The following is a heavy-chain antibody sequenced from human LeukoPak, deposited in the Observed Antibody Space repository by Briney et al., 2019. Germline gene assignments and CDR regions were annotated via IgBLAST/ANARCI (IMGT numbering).Heavy chain of an antibody. Sequence: PGGSLRLSCAASGFTFSSHSINWVRQAPGKGLEWVSSISTGSSYIYYADSVKGRFTISRDNAKNSLYLQMNSLRAEDTAVFYCARDRSPIAADGMDVWGRGTTVTVSS. D-gene: IGHD6-25*01. V-gene: IGHV3-21*01. J-gene: IGHJ6*02. CDR3: ARDRSPIAADGMDV. CDR1: GFTFSSHS. CDR2: ISTGSSYI.